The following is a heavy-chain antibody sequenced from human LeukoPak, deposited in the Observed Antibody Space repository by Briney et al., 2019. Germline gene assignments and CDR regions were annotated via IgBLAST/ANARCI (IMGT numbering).Heavy chain of an antibody. CDR2: ISYDGSNK. J-gene: IGHJ4*02. V-gene: IGHV3-30*04. Sequence: PGGSLRLSCAASGFTFSSYAMHWVRQAPGKGLEWVAVISYDGSNKYCADSVKGRFTISRDNSKNTLYLQMNSLRAEDTAVYYCAKDSIEDSSGYYLVDYWGQGTLVTVSS. CDR1: GFTFSSYA. CDR3: AKDSIEDSSGYYLVDY. D-gene: IGHD3-22*01.